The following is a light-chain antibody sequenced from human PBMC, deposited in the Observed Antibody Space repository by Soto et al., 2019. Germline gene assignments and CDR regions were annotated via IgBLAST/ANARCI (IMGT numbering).Light chain of an antibody. J-gene: IGLJ1*01. Sequence: QSALTQPRSVSGSPGQSVTISCTGTSSDVGGYNYVSWYQQHPGKAPKLMIYAANARPSGVPDRFSGSKSGNTASLTISGLQAEDEADYYCCSYAGSYTYVFGTGTKLTVL. CDR2: AAN. V-gene: IGLV2-11*01. CDR1: SSDVGGYNY. CDR3: CSYAGSYTYV.